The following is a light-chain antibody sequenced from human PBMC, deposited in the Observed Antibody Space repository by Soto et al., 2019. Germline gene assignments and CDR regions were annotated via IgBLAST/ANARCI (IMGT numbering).Light chain of an antibody. J-gene: IGKJ1*01. CDR2: DAS. CDR1: QSVSSY. V-gene: IGKV3-11*01. Sequence: LTQSPGTLSLSPGERATLSCRASQSVSSYLAWYQQKPGQAPRLLIYDASNRATGIPARFSGSGSGTDFTLTISSLEPEDFAVYYCQQRSNWPTSGQGTKVDIK. CDR3: QQRSNWPT.